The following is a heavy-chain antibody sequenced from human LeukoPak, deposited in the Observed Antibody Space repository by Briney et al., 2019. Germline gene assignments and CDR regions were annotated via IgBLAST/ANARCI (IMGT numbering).Heavy chain of an antibody. CDR2: IHNSRGT. CDR3: TTCGGDCYSNFDY. D-gene: IGHD2-21*02. V-gene: IGHV4-31*06. Sequence: SETLSLTCTVSGGSITSDIFYWNWIRQHPGKGLEWIGSIHNSRGTSYNPSLESRLTISVDTSENQFFLKMSYVTAADTAMYYCTTCGGDCYSNFDYWGQGTLVTVSS. J-gene: IGHJ4*02. CDR1: GGSITSDIFY.